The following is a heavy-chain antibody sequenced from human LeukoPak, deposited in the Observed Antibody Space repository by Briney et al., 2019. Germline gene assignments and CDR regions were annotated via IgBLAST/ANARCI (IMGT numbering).Heavy chain of an antibody. Sequence: ASVKVSCKTYGSTFTWFLIHWVRQAPGQGLEWVGTINPRGDITSYAQRFQDRVTLTEDTSTSKFYMELSSLTSDDTAVYFCARPAYCDGTNCGYWLDPWGPGTLVTVSS. J-gene: IGHJ5*02. CDR2: INPRGDIT. CDR3: ARPAYCDGTNCGYWLDP. V-gene: IGHV1-46*01. D-gene: IGHD2-21*01. CDR1: GSTFTWFL.